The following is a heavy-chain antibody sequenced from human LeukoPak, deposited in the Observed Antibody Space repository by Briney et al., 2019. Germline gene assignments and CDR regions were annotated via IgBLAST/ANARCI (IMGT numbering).Heavy chain of an antibody. CDR3: ARDPGGQLLHNWFDP. V-gene: IGHV4-4*07. CDR1: GGSISTYY. J-gene: IGHJ5*02. CDR2: IYTSGST. Sequence: KPSETLSLTCTVSGGSISTYYWSWIRQPAGKGLEWIGRIYTSGSTNYNPSLKSRVTMSVDTSKNQFSLKLSSVTAADTAVYYCARDPGGQLLHNWFDPWGQGTLVTVSS. D-gene: IGHD2-2*01.